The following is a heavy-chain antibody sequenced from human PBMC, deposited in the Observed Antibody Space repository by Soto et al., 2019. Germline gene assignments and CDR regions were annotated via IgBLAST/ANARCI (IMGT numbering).Heavy chain of an antibody. D-gene: IGHD3-16*01. V-gene: IGHV3-9*01. Sequence: DVQLVESGGGLVQPGRSLRLSCAASGFTFDDYAMHWVRQAPGKGLEWVSGISWNSGSIGYADSVKGRFTISRDNAKNSLYLQMNSLSAEDKAFSYCAKWGSHGRWAGMDVWGQGTTVTGSS. CDR3: AKWGSHGRWAGMDV. CDR2: ISWNSGSI. CDR1: GFTFDDYA. J-gene: IGHJ6*02.